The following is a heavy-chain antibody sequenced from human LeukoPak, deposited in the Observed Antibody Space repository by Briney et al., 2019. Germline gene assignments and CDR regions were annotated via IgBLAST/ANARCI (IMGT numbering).Heavy chain of an antibody. CDR1: GFTFSSYS. V-gene: IGHV3-21*01. CDR3: ARDRIAAAGAFDI. Sequence: GGSLRLSCAASGFTFSSYSMNWVRQAPGKGLEWVSSISSSSSYIYYADSVKGRFTISRDNAKNSLYLQMNSLRAEDTAVYYCARDRIAAAGAFDIWGQGTMVTVSS. CDR2: ISSSSSYI. D-gene: IGHD6-13*01. J-gene: IGHJ3*02.